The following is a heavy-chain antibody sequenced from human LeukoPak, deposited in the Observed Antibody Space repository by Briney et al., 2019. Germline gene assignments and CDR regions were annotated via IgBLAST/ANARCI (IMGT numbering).Heavy chain of an antibody. CDR3: ARAEGSGSGRYYYMDV. J-gene: IGHJ6*03. CDR1: GGTFSSYA. Sequence: ASVKVSCKASGGTFSSYAISWVRQAPGQGLEWMGGIIPIFGTANYAQKFQGRVTITADESTSTAYMELSSLRSEDTAVYYCARAEGSGSGRYYYMDVWGKGTTVTISS. CDR2: IIPIFGTA. D-gene: IGHD3-10*01. V-gene: IGHV1-69*13.